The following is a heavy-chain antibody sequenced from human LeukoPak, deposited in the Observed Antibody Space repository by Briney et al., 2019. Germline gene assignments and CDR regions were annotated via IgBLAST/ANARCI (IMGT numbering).Heavy chain of an antibody. Sequence: GGSLRLSCAASGFTFSSYDMHWVRQATGKGLEWVSAIGTAGDTYYPGSVKGRFTISRETAKNSLYLQMNSLRAGDTAVYYCARGQQDYYGMDVWGQGTTVTVSS. CDR3: ARGQQDYYGMDV. D-gene: IGHD2-2*01. V-gene: IGHV3-13*01. CDR2: IGTAGDT. CDR1: GFTFSSYD. J-gene: IGHJ6*02.